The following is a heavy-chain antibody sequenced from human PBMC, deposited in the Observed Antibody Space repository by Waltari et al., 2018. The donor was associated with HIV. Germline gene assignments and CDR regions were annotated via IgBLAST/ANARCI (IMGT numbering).Heavy chain of an antibody. V-gene: IGHV3-21*06. Sequence: EEHLVESGGGLVQHGESLRLSCAASGFDFNTHRMTWVRQAPGKGLELVSSIRGSNTYIYYADSVKGRFTISRDNAKNSLYLQMGSLRAEDTAVYYCARDRSDDFWSGPNYGMDVWGQGTTVTVSS. J-gene: IGHJ6*02. CDR1: GFDFNTHR. CDR3: ARDRSDDFWSGPNYGMDV. D-gene: IGHD3-3*01. CDR2: IRGSNTYI.